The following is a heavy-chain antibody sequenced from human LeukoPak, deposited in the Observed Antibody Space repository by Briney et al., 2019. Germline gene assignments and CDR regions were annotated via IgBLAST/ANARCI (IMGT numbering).Heavy chain of an antibody. CDR3: ARDDSSGYPFDY. J-gene: IGHJ4*02. D-gene: IGHD3-22*01. CDR2: IFTSGST. CDR1: GGSISNYY. V-gene: IGHV4-4*07. Sequence: ASETLSLTCSVTGGSISNYYRSWIRQPAGKGLEWIGRIFTSGSTNYNPSHKSRVTMSLDTSRNQFSLKLISVTAADTVVYYCARDDSSGYPFDYWGQGTLVTVSS.